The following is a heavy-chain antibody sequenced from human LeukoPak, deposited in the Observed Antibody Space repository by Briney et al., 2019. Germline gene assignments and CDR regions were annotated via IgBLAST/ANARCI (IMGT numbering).Heavy chain of an antibody. CDR1: GGSISSSNYY. CDR2: IYYSGST. J-gene: IGHJ3*02. D-gene: IGHD3-22*01. CDR3: ARHSSSTYDSDSSGYFRHAFDI. Sequence: SETLSLTCSVPGGSISSSNYYWAWIRQPPGKGLEWIGSIYYSGSTYYNPSLKSRVTISVDTSKDQVSLKLSSVTAADTTVFYCARHSSSTYDSDSSGYFRHAFDIWGQGTMVTVSS. V-gene: IGHV4-39*01.